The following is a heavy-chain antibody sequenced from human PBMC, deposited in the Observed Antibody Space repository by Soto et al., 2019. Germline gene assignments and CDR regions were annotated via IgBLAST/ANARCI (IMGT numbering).Heavy chain of an antibody. J-gene: IGHJ5*02. D-gene: IGHD6-13*01. CDR1: GYTFTHYA. Sequence: QVQLVQSGAEVKKPGASVKVSCTASGYTFTHYAIHWVRHAPGQRLEWMGFINAGSGNTKYSQTFQGRLTLTKDTSASTAYMDLSSRRSEDTAIYYCARGLAADGAWGQGTLVTVSS. V-gene: IGHV1-3*01. CDR2: INAGSGNT. CDR3: ARGLAADGA.